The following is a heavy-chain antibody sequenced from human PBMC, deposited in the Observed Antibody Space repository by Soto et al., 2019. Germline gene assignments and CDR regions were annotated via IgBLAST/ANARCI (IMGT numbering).Heavy chain of an antibody. Sequence: ASVKASCKASGGTFSSYTISWVRQAPGQGLEWMGRIIPILGIANYAQKFQGRVTITADKSTSTAYMELSSLRSEDTAVYYCARAVTGHDAFDIWGQGTMVTVSS. CDR3: ARAVTGHDAFDI. V-gene: IGHV1-69*02. D-gene: IGHD2-21*02. CDR2: IIPILGIA. CDR1: GGTFSSYT. J-gene: IGHJ3*02.